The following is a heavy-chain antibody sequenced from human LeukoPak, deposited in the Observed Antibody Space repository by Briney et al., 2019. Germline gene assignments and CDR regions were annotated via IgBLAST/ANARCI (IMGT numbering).Heavy chain of an antibody. CDR1: GGSISSYY. D-gene: IGHD3-16*01. CDR3: AKDRYYDYDAFDI. Sequence: SETLSLTCTVSGGSISSYYWSWTRQPPGKGLEWIGYIYYSGSTNYNPSLKSRVTISVDTSKNQFSLKLSSVTAADTAVYYCAKDRYYDYDAFDIWGQGTMVTVSS. V-gene: IGHV4-59*01. CDR2: IYYSGST. J-gene: IGHJ3*02.